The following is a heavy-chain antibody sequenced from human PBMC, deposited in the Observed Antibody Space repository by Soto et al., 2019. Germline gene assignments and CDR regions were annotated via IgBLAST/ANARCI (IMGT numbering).Heavy chain of an antibody. D-gene: IGHD5-12*01. CDR1: GFSVSNYG. Sequence: QVQLVESGGGVVQPGQSLRLSCAASGFSVSNYGMHWVRQAPGKGLEWVAVVWKDGNTKHYGDSVKGRFTISRDNSKNTLELQMSSLRVEDTAVYYCARVEAWTDEAFDIWGQGTMVTVSS. J-gene: IGHJ3*02. CDR2: VWKDGNTK. V-gene: IGHV3-33*01. CDR3: ARVEAWTDEAFDI.